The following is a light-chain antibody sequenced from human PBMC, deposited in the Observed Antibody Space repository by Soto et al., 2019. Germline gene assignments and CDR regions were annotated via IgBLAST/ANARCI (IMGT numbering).Light chain of an antibody. J-gene: IGKJ1*01. Sequence: EIAVVPSPRHRAACARASXVVSSRASQSVSSNLAWYQQQPGQAPRLLIYGASTRATGIPARFSGSGSGTEFTLTISSLQSEDWAVYYCQQYNNWPPWTFGQGTKWIS. CDR1: QSVSSN. CDR3: QQYNNWPPWT. CDR2: GAS. V-gene: IGKV3-15*01.